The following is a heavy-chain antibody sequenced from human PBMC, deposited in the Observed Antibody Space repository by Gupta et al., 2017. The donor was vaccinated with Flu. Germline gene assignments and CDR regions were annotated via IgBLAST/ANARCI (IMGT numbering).Heavy chain of an antibody. J-gene: IGHJ3*02. CDR2: VMRISRFT. Sequence: GVPRAPGRGVEWVSCVMRISRFTFYADSVKGWFSISRDNDENLVYLQMNSLRAEDTGVYYGAKNRASGTTKGAFDTWGQGTMLIVSA. D-gene: IGHD1-1*01. V-gene: IGHV3-21*06. CDR3: AKNRASGTTKGAFDT.